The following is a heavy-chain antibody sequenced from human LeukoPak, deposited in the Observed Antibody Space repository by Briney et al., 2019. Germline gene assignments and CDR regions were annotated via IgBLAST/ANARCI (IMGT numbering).Heavy chain of an antibody. Sequence: GESLKISCKGSGYSFTSYWISWVRQRPGKGLEWMGRIDPSDSYTNYSPSFQGHVTISADKSISTAYLQWSSLKASDTAMYYCSRAVGVADHFDYWGQGTLVTVSS. D-gene: IGHD2-15*01. CDR2: IDPSDSYT. CDR1: GYSFTSYW. V-gene: IGHV5-10-1*01. J-gene: IGHJ4*02. CDR3: SRAVGVADHFDY.